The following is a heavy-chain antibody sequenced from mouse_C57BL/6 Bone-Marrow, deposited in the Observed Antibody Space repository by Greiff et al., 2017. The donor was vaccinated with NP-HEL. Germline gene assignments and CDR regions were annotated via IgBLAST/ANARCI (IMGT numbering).Heavy chain of an antibody. Sequence: EVNLVESGGGLVQPKGSLKLSCAASGFTFNTYAMHWVRQAPGKGLEWVARIRSKSSNYATYYADSVKDRFTISRDDSQSMLYLQMNNLKTEDTAMYYCVRDPYYGSSYGYFDVWGTGTTVTVSS. J-gene: IGHJ1*03. CDR2: IRSKSSNYAT. D-gene: IGHD1-1*01. V-gene: IGHV10-3*01. CDR1: GFTFNTYA. CDR3: VRDPYYGSSYGYFDV.